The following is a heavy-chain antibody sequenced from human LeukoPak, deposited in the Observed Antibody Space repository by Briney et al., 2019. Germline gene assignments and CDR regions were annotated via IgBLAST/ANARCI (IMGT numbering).Heavy chain of an antibody. D-gene: IGHD3-3*01. CDR3: ARGGIAESHYDFWSGYLLVPPFDY. Sequence: ASVKVSCKASGYTFTSYGISWVRQAPGQGLEWMGWISAYNGNTNYAQKLQGRVTMTTDTSTSTAYMELRSLRSDDTAVYYCARGGIAESHYDFWSGYLLVPPFDYWGQGTLVTVSS. V-gene: IGHV1-18*01. CDR1: GYTFTSYG. CDR2: ISAYNGNT. J-gene: IGHJ4*02.